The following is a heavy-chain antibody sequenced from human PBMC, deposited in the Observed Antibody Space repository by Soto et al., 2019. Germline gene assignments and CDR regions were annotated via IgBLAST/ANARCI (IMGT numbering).Heavy chain of an antibody. CDR2: ISGSGGST. CDR3: AKDLTHYDSSGYYPTDPFDI. D-gene: IGHD3-22*01. V-gene: IGHV3-23*01. CDR1: GFTFSSYA. Sequence: PGGSLRLSCAASGFTFSSYAMSWVRQAPGKALERVSAISGSGGSTYYADSVKGRFTISRDDSKNKLYLQMNSLRAEDTALYYCAKDLTHYDSSGYYPTDPFDIWGQGTMVTVSS. J-gene: IGHJ3*02.